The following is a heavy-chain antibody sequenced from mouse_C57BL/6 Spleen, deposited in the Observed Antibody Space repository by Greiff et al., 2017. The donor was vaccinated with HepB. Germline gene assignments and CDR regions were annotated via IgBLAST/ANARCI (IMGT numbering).Heavy chain of an antibody. CDR2: IRNKANGYTT. V-gene: IGHV7-3*01. Sequence: EVQRVESGGGLVQPGGSLSLSCAASGFTFTDYYMSWVRQPPGKALEWLGFIRNKANGYTTEYSASVKGRFTISRDNSQSILYLQMNALRAEDSATYYCARSLSYYGSSFYFDYWGQGTTLTVSS. D-gene: IGHD1-1*01. CDR1: GFTFTDYY. CDR3: ARSLSYYGSSFYFDY. J-gene: IGHJ2*01.